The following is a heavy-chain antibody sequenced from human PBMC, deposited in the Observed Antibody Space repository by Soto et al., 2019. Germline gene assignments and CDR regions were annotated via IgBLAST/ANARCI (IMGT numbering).Heavy chain of an antibody. D-gene: IGHD2-2*01. CDR3: VRDGAMRDSPYYYYYYGMDV. Sequence: EVQLVESGGGLVKPGGSLRLSCAASGFTFSSYSMNWVRQAPGKGLEWVSSISSSSSYIYYADSVKGRFTISRDNAKNSLYLQMNSLRAEDTAVYYCVRDGAMRDSPYYYYYYGMDVWGQGTTVTVSS. V-gene: IGHV3-21*01. CDR2: ISSSSSYI. J-gene: IGHJ6*02. CDR1: GFTFSSYS.